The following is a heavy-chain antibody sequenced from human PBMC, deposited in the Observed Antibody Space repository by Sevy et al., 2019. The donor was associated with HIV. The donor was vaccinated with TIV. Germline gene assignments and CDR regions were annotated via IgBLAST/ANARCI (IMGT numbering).Heavy chain of an antibody. J-gene: IGHJ4*02. Sequence: ASVKVSCKVSGYTLTQFSMHWVRQAPGKGLEWMATFDPEEDETIYAQRLQGRVTMTEDTSTDTAYMELSSLRSDDTAVYYCAVTKDYYDSSGYPFDYWGQGSLVTVSS. CDR1: GYTLTQFS. V-gene: IGHV1-24*01. CDR3: AVTKDYYDSSGYPFDY. CDR2: FDPEEDET. D-gene: IGHD3-22*01.